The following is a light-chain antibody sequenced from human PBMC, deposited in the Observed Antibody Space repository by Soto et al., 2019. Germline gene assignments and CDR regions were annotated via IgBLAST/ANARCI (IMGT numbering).Light chain of an antibody. Sequence: EIVMTQSPDTLSVSPGERATLSCRASQSVSSILAWYQQKPGQAPRLLIYGASTRATGIPARFSGSGSGTEFTLTISSLQSEDFAVYYCQQYKHWPLTFGGGTKVEIK. CDR3: QQYKHWPLT. V-gene: IGKV3-15*01. J-gene: IGKJ4*01. CDR2: GAS. CDR1: QSVSSI.